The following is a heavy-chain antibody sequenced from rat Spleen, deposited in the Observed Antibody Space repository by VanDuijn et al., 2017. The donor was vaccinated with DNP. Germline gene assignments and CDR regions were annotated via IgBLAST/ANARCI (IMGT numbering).Heavy chain of an antibody. D-gene: IGHD1-11*01. CDR2: ISNSGIT. Sequence: QVQLEESGPGLMQPSETLSLTCTVSGFSLASYTVSWVRQPPGKGLEWIAAISNSGITYYNSALKSRLSISRDTSKSQVFLKMNSLQTEDTAMYFCARWEGINAYWGQGTLVTVSS. J-gene: IGHJ3*01. CDR3: ARWEGINAY. CDR1: GFSLASYT. V-gene: IGHV2-6*01.